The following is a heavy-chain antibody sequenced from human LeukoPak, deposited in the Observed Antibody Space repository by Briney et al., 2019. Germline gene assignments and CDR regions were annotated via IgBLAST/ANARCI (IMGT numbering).Heavy chain of an antibody. Sequence: SETLSLTCTVSGGSISSCYWSWIRQPAGKGLEWIGRIYTSGSTNYNPSLKSRVTMSVDTSKNQFSLKLSSVTAADTAVYYCARVYSGDYEYYYYYMDVWGKGTTVTVSS. J-gene: IGHJ6*03. CDR3: ARVYSGDYEYYYYYMDV. CDR2: IYTSGST. CDR1: GGSISSCY. D-gene: IGHD4-17*01. V-gene: IGHV4-4*07.